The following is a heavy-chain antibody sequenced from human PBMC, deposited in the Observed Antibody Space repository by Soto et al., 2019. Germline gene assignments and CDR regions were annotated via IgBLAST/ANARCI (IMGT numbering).Heavy chain of an antibody. D-gene: IGHD3-10*01. CDR1: GFTCSSYE. CDR2: ISSSGSTI. Sequence: GGALRGSCADSGFTCSSYEMSWVRQAPGKGLEWVSYISSSGSTIYYADSVKGRFTISRDNAKNSLYLQMNSLRAEDTAVYYCARDLLWFGELYDYWGQGSLVTVSS. CDR3: ARDLLWFGELYDY. V-gene: IGHV3-48*03. J-gene: IGHJ4*02.